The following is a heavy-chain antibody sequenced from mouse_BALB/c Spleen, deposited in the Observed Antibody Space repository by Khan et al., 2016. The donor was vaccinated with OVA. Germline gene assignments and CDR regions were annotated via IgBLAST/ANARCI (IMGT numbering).Heavy chain of an antibody. CDR2: ISYSGST. D-gene: IGHD1-1*01. Sequence: VQLKESGPGLVKPSQSLSLTCTVNGYSITSNYAWNWIRQFPGNKLEWMGYISYSGSTNYDPSLKSRLSITRATSKNQFFLLLHSVTTEDSATYSCARGNYYGYALDYWGQGTSVTVSS. J-gene: IGHJ4*01. CDR1: GYSITSNYA. V-gene: IGHV3-2*02. CDR3: ARGNYYGYALDY.